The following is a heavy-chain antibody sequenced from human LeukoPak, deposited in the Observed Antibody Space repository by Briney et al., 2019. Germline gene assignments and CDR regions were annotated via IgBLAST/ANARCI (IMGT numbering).Heavy chain of an antibody. D-gene: IGHD5-12*01. CDR2: IRDKTVGGTT. Sequence: GGSLRLSCAASGFSFSKAWMSWVRQAPGKGLEWVGRIRDKTVGGTTDYAAPVKGRFCVSRDDSKTTLYLQMNSLETEDTAVYYCTTGGYSGYDHSHWGQGTLVTVSA. CDR3: TTGGYSGYDHSH. J-gene: IGHJ4*02. V-gene: IGHV3-15*01. CDR1: GFSFSKAW.